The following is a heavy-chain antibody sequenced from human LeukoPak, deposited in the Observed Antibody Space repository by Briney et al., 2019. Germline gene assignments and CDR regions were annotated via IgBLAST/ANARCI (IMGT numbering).Heavy chain of an antibody. CDR1: GFTFSGYW. CDR3: ARVGSTDSPHAFDI. Sequence: GGSLRVSCAASGFTFSGYWMDWVRQAPGKGLVWVSGINSDGKMTRYAESVKGRFTISRDNAKNTLYLQMNSLRAEDTSVYYCARVGSTDSPHAFDIWGQGTMVTVSS. J-gene: IGHJ3*02. V-gene: IGHV3-74*01. D-gene: IGHD2-21*02. CDR2: INSDGKMT.